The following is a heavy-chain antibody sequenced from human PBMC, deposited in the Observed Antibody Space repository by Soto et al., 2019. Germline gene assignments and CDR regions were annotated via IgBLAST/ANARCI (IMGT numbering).Heavy chain of an antibody. D-gene: IGHD5-12*01. V-gene: IGHV1-69*01. Sequence: QVQLVQSGAEVKKPGSSVKVSCKASGGTFSSYAISWVRQAPGQGLEWMGGIIPIFGTANYAQKFQGRVTITADESTSTAYMELSSLRSEDTAVYYCGREKVATIKNYYYYGMDVWGQGTTVTVSS. CDR3: GREKVATIKNYYYYGMDV. CDR2: IIPIFGTA. J-gene: IGHJ6*02. CDR1: GGTFSSYA.